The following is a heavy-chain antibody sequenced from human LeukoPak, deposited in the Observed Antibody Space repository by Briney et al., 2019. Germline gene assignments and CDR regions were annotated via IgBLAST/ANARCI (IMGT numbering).Heavy chain of an antibody. CDR3: ARVMMGATVTTFHYYCMDV. CDR2: ITSSSSRI. V-gene: IGHV3-21*01. J-gene: IGHJ6*03. Sequence: PGGSLRLSCAACGFTFSHYSIDWVRQAPGKGLERVASITSSSSRIYYADSVKGRFTISRDNAKNELYLQMNSLRAEDTAIYYCARVMMGATVTTFHYYCMDVWGVGTTVTVSS. D-gene: IGHD4-11*01. CDR1: GFTFSHYS.